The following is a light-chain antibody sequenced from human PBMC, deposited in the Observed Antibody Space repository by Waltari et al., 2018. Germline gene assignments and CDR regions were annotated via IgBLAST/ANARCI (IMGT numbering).Light chain of an antibody. CDR2: HAS. CDR1: QSISKY. J-gene: IGKJ1*01. Sequence: EIVLTQSPGTLSLSPGERATLSCRASQSISKYLAWYQQKPCQAPRLLIYHASSRAAGSPDRFSGSGSGTDFSLTISRLEPEDFAVYYCQHYESLPVTFGQGTKVEIK. CDR3: QHYESLPVT. V-gene: IGKV3-20*01.